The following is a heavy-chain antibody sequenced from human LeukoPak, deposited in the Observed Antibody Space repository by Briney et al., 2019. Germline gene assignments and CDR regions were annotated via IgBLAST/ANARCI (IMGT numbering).Heavy chain of an antibody. CDR3: ARVLAARYCTNGVCSNFDY. D-gene: IGHD2-8*01. J-gene: IGHJ4*02. V-gene: IGHV1-2*02. CDR1: GYTFTGYY. Sequence: EASVKVSCKASGYTFTGYYMHWVRQAPGQGLEWMGWINPNSGGTNYAQKFQGRVTMTRDTSISTAYMELSRLRSDDTAVYYCARVLAARYCTNGVCSNFDYWGQGTLVTVSS. CDR2: INPNSGGT.